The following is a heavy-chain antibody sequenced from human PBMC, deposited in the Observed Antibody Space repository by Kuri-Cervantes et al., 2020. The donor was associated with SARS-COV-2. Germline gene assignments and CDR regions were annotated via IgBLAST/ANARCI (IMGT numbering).Heavy chain of an antibody. D-gene: IGHD3/OR15-3a*01. Sequence: GESLKISCSASGFTFSRYSMNWVRQAPGKGLKWVSTISTGGSYIYYADSVKGRFTISRDNANNSLYLQIDSLRAEDTAVYYCARGDYNVLTGYAAYYYYMDVWGKGTTVTVSS. CDR3: ARGDYNVLTGYAAYYYYMDV. J-gene: IGHJ6*03. CDR1: GFTFSRYS. V-gene: IGHV3-21*01. CDR2: ISTGGSYI.